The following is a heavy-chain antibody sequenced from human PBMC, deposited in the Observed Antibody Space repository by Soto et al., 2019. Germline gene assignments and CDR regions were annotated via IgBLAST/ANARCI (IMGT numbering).Heavy chain of an antibody. CDR3: AARVEVSGYYYYGMDV. Sequence: ESLKISCKGSGYSFTSYWIGWVRQMPGKGLEWMGIIYPGDSDTRYSPSFQGQVTISADKSISTAYLQWSSLKASDTAMYYCAARVEVSGYYYYGMDVWGQGTTVTVSS. D-gene: IGHD2-8*02. J-gene: IGHJ6*02. V-gene: IGHV5-51*01. CDR2: IYPGDSDT. CDR1: GYSFTSYW.